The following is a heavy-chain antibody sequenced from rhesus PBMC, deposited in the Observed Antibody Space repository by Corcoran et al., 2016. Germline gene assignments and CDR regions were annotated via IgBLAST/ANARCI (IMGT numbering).Heavy chain of an antibody. D-gene: IGHD4-29*01. V-gene: IGHV3-16*01. CDR3: TAYGSIYGSLDF. Sequence: EVQLVESGGALVQAGGSLRLSCAASGLTFSNYWMTWVRQAPGKGLEWVGFIKNQADGGTAAYAESVKGRFAISRDDSRNTLYLQMNSLKTEDTAFYYCTAYGSIYGSLDFWGRGVLVTVSS. CDR2: IKNQADGGTA. CDR1: GLTFSNYW. J-gene: IGHJ5-2*02.